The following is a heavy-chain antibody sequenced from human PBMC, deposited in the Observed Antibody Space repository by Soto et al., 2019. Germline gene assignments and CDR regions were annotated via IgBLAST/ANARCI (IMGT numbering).Heavy chain of an antibody. CDR2: ISSTTNYI. CDR1: VFTFTSYS. Sequence: GWSLRLSCAASVFTFTSYSMNWFRQAPGKGLEWVSSISSTTNYIYYGDSMKGRFTISRDNAKNSLYLEMNSLRAEDTAVYYCARESEDLTSNFDYWGQGTLVTVSS. CDR3: ARESEDLTSNFDY. V-gene: IGHV3-21*06. J-gene: IGHJ4*02.